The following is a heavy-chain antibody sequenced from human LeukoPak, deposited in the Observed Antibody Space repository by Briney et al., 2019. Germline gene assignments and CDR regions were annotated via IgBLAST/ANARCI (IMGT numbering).Heavy chain of an antibody. V-gene: IGHV3-7*01. Sequence: GGSLRLSCAASGFTFTTYWMSWVRQAPGKGLEWVANIKQDGTEKYYVDSVKGRFTISRDNAKNSLYLQMNSLRAEDTAVYYCARGPTMKMDVWGKGTTVTVSS. D-gene: IGHD3-22*01. CDR3: ARGPTMKMDV. J-gene: IGHJ6*04. CDR2: IKQDGTEK. CDR1: GFTFTTYW.